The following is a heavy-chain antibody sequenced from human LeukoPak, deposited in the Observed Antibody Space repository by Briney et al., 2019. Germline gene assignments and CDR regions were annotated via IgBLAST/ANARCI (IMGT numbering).Heavy chain of an antibody. V-gene: IGHV1-46*01. Sequence: RASVKVSCKASGYTFTSYYMHWVRQAPGQGLEWMGIINPSGGSTSYAQKFQGRVTMTRDMSTSTVYMELSSLRSEDTAVYYCARGGWAGYSYGYPFDYWGQGTLVTVSS. CDR2: INPSGGST. CDR3: ARGGWAGYSYGYPFDY. D-gene: IGHD5-18*01. J-gene: IGHJ4*02. CDR1: GYTFTSYY.